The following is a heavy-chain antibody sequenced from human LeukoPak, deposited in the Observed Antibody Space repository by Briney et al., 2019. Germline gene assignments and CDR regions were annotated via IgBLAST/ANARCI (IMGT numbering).Heavy chain of an antibody. CDR2: INPSGGST. V-gene: IGHV1-46*01. CDR3: ARVDDVLTGSAFDI. J-gene: IGHJ3*02. CDR1: GYTFTSYY. Sequence: ASVKVSCKASGYTFTSYYMHWVRQAPGQGLEWMGIINPSGGSTSYAQKFQGRVTMTRDTSISTAYMELSSLRSDDTALYYCARVDDVLTGSAFDIWGQGTMVTVSS. D-gene: IGHD3-9*01.